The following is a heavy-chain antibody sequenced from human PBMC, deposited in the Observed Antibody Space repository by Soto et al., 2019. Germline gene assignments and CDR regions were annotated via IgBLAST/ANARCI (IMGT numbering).Heavy chain of an antibody. D-gene: IGHD1-1*01. Sequence: SVKVSCKASGGTFSRYSITWVRQAPGHGLEWIGRIIPIFGIASYAQKFQGRVTITADESTSTAYMELTSLTSEDTAVYYCARDQSWHDLLWWFDPWAQRTLVTVSS. CDR1: GGTFSRYS. J-gene: IGHJ5*02. V-gene: IGHV1-69*13. CDR3: ARDQSWHDLLWWFDP. CDR2: IIPIFGIA.